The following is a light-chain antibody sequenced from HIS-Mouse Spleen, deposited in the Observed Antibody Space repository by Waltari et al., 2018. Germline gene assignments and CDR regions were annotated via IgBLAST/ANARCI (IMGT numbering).Light chain of an antibody. V-gene: IGLV2-23*01. Sequence: QSALTQPASVSGSPGQSITISCTGTSRSVGSYTLVSWYQQHPGKAPKLMIDEGSKRPSGVSNRFSGSKSGNTASLTISGLQAEDEADYYCCSYAGSSTWVFGGGTKLTVL. J-gene: IGLJ3*02. CDR2: EGS. CDR1: SRSVGSYTL. CDR3: CSYAGSSTWV.